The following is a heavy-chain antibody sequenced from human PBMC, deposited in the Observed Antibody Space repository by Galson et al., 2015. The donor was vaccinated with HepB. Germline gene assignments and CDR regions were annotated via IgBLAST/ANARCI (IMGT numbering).Heavy chain of an antibody. J-gene: IGHJ4*02. Sequence: SVKVSSKASGGTFSSYAISWVRQAPGQGLEWMGRIFPILGIANYAQKFQGRVTITADKSTSTAYMELSSLGSEDTAVYYCASTQPYGVVAAAGVYFDYWGQGTLVTVSS. D-gene: IGHD6-13*01. V-gene: IGHV1-69*04. CDR2: IFPILGIA. CDR1: GGTFSSYA. CDR3: ASTQPYGVVAAAGVYFDY.